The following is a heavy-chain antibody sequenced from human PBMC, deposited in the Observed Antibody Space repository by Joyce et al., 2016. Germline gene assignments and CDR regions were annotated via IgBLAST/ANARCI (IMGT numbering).Heavy chain of an antibody. CDR1: GFTFSSYS. CDR2: RSSSSSYI. Sequence: EVQLVESGGGLVKPGGSLRLSCAASGFTFSSYSMSWVRQAPGKGLEWVSSRSSSSSYIKYTDSVKGRFTSSRDNAKNSLYLQMNSLRVEDTAVYYCARSSYTNGIFDYWGQGTLVTVSS. V-gene: IGHV3-21*01. J-gene: IGHJ4*02. D-gene: IGHD2-8*01. CDR3: ARSSYTNGIFDY.